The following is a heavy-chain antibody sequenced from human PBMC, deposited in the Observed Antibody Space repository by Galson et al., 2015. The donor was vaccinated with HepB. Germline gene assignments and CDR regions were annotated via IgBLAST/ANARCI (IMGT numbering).Heavy chain of an antibody. CDR1: GFTYKTYW. CDR3: VRNLHIEVVPVAGVFDD. V-gene: IGHV3-7*03. J-gene: IGHJ4*02. CDR2: IRQDGGDK. D-gene: IGHD2-2*01. Sequence: SLRLSCAASGFTYKTYWMSWVRQAPGKGLEWVASIRQDGGDKNYVDSVKGRFTISRDSAKNSLYLQMNSLRAEDTAVYYCVRNLHIEVVPVAGVFDDWGQGTLVTVSS.